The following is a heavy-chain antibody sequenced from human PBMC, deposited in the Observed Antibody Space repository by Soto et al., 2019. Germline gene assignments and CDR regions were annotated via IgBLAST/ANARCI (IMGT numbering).Heavy chain of an antibody. J-gene: IGHJ5*02. V-gene: IGHV3-23*01. CDR1: GFTFSGHT. Sequence: SLRLSCAASGFTFSGHTMSWVRQAPGKGLEWVSAISGSGGSPSYADSVQGRFTISRDNPKNTLYLQMNSLRVEDTAIYYCAKARCTSNTCYVPDHWGQGTLVTVSS. CDR3: AKARCTSNTCYVPDH. CDR2: ISGSGGSP. D-gene: IGHD2-15*01.